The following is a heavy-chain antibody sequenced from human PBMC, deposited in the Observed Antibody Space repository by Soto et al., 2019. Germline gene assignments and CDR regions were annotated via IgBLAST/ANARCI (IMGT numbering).Heavy chain of an antibody. CDR1: GFTFSDYY. D-gene: IGHD2-8*02. J-gene: IGHJ1*01. V-gene: IGHV3-11*06. CDR3: ASILVPPPPQASKH. Sequence: GGSLRLSCAASGFTFSDYYMSWIRQAPGKGLEWVSYINSTSTYTDYAASVKGRFTISRDNAKNSLYLQMNSLRAEDTAVYYCASILVPPPPQASKHWGQGTMVTVYS. CDR2: INSTSTYT.